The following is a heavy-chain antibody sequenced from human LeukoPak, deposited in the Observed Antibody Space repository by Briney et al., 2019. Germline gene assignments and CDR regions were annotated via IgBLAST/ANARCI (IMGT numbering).Heavy chain of an antibody. CDR3: ARPSARADFDWLRFFDH. D-gene: IGHD3-9*01. V-gene: IGHV4-59*08. Sequence: SETLSLTCTVSGGSISSYYWSWIRQPPGKGLEWIGYIYYSGSTNYNPSLKSRVTISADQSKNQFSLKLSSVTAADTALYYCARPSARADFDWLRFFDHWGHGTLVTVSS. CDR2: IYYSGST. J-gene: IGHJ2*01. CDR1: GGSISSYY.